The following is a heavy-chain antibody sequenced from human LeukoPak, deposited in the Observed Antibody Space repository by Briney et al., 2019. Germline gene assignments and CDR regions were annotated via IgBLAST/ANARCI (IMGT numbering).Heavy chain of an antibody. D-gene: IGHD3-9*01. Sequence: PGGSLRLSCAASGFTFSSYWMSWVRQAPGKGLEWVANIKQDGGEKYYVDSVKGRFTISRDNAKNSLYLQMNSLRAEDTAVYYCARDRSPNYDILTGYYSSFDYWGQGTLVTVSS. V-gene: IGHV3-7*03. CDR1: GFTFSSYW. CDR3: ARDRSPNYDILTGYYSSFDY. J-gene: IGHJ4*02. CDR2: IKQDGGEK.